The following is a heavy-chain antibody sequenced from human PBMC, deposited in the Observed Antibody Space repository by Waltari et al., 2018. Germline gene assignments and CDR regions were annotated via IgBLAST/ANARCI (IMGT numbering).Heavy chain of an antibody. J-gene: IGHJ4*02. V-gene: IGHV4-4*02. CDR2: FHHSGTT. Sequence: QMQLQESGPGLVRPSETLSFTCTIFGSSLSGSNWWTWVRQAPGKGLEWIGKFHHSGTTYSNPSLKSRLSLSVEESKNQIYLKLTSVTAADTGTYYCARSNGGLLDDWGQGTLVTVSS. D-gene: IGHD2-8*01. CDR1: GSSLSGSNW. CDR3: ARSNGGLLDD.